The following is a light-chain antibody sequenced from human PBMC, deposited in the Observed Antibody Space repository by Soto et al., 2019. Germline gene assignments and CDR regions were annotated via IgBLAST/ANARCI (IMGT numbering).Light chain of an antibody. CDR1: QSISSY. V-gene: IGKV1-39*01. CDR2: AAS. J-gene: IGKJ3*01. CDR3: QQSYSTPFT. Sequence: DIQMTQSPSSLSASVGDRVTITCRASQSISSYLNWYQQKPGKAPKLLIYAASSLQSGVPSRFSCSGSGTDFTLTIGSLQPEDFATYYCQQSYSTPFTFGPGTKVDIK.